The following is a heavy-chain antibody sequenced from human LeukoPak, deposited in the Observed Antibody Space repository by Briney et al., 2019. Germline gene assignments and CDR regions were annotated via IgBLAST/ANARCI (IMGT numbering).Heavy chain of an antibody. CDR1: GHTFSVYY. CDR2: INPNSGGT. CDR3: AREVTAVAVNWFDP. J-gene: IGHJ5*02. V-gene: IGHV1-2*02. Sequence: ASVKVSFKASGHTFSVYYLHWVRQAPGQGLEWMGWINPNSGGTNYAQKFQGRVTMSRDTSISTAYMELSRLRSDDTAVYYCAREVTAVAVNWFDPWGQGTLVTVSS. D-gene: IGHD6-19*01.